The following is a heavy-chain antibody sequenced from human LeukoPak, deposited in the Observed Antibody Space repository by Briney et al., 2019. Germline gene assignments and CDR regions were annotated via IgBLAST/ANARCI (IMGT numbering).Heavy chain of an antibody. CDR1: GFTFSSYS. V-gene: IGHV3-21*01. D-gene: IGHD3-10*01. CDR3: ARRDYGSGTGYSWFDP. J-gene: IGHJ5*02. Sequence: GGSLRLSCAASGFTFSSYSMNWVRQAPGKGLEWVSSISSSSSYIYYADSVKGRFTISRDNAKNSLYLQMNSLRAEDTAVYYCARRDYGSGTGYSWFDPWGQGTLVTVSS. CDR2: ISSSSSYI.